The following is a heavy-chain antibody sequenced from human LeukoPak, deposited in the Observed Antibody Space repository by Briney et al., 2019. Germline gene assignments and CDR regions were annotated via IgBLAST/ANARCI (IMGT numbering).Heavy chain of an antibody. CDR2: IIPIFGTA. J-gene: IGHJ5*02. V-gene: IGHV1-69*13. D-gene: IGHD1-14*01. CDR1: GGTFSSYA. CDR3: ARDKRRVRSRNLANWFDP. Sequence: ASVKVSCKASGGTFSSYAISWVRQAPGQGLEWMGGIIPIFGTANYAQKFQGRVTITADESTSTAYMELSSLRSEDTAVYYCARDKRRVRSRNLANWFDPWGQGTLVTVSS.